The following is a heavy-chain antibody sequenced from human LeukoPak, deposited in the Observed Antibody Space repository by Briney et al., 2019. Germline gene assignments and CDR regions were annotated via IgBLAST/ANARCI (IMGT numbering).Heavy chain of an antibody. D-gene: IGHD2-21*02. V-gene: IGHV3-21*01. CDR1: GFTFSSYS. J-gene: IGHJ6*04. CDR2: ISSSSSYI. Sequence: PGGSLRLSCAASGFTFSSYSMNWVRQAPGKGLEWVSSISSSSSYIYYADSVRGRFTISRDNAKNSLYLQMNSLRAEDTAVYYCVLGGLYVVVTVEKYYYGMDVWGKGTTVTVSS. CDR3: VLGGLYVVVTVEKYYYGMDV.